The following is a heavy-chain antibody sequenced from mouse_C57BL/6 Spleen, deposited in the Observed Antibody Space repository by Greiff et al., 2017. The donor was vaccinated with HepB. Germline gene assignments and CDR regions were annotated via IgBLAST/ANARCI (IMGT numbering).Heavy chain of an antibody. V-gene: IGHV1-26*01. CDR1: GYTFTDYY. CDR2: INPNNGGT. CDR3: ARAAFSDY. J-gene: IGHJ4*01. Sequence: EVQLQQSGPELVKPGASVKISCKASGYTFTDYYMNWVKQSHGKSLEWIGDINPNNGGTSYNQKFKGKATLTVDKSSSTAYMELRSLTSEDSAVYYCARAAFSDYWGQGTSVTVSS.